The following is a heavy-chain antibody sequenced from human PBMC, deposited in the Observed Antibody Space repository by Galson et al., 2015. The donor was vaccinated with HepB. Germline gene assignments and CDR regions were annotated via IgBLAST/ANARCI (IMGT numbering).Heavy chain of an antibody. Sequence: SLRLSCAASGFTFSSSALGWVRQGPGKGLEWVSSISGSGANTYYADSVKGRFSISRDNSKNTLYLQVNSLRAEDTALYYCAKDTKVTPSAFDIWGQGTMVTVSS. V-gene: IGHV3-23*01. J-gene: IGHJ3*02. CDR2: ISGSGANT. CDR1: GFTFSSSA. D-gene: IGHD4-17*01. CDR3: AKDTKVTPSAFDI.